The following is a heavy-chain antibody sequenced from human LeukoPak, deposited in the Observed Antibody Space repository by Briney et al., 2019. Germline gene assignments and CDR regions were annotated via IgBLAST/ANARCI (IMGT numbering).Heavy chain of an antibody. Sequence: ASVKVSCKASGYTFTSYYMHWVRQAPGQGLEWMGIINPSGGSTSYAQKFQGRVTISVDTSMNQFSLKLSSVTAADTAVYYCAREGMIVVVPSWGQGTMVTVSS. D-gene: IGHD3-22*01. CDR3: AREGMIVVVPS. CDR1: GYTFTSYY. CDR2: INPSGGST. J-gene: IGHJ3*01. V-gene: IGHV1-46*01.